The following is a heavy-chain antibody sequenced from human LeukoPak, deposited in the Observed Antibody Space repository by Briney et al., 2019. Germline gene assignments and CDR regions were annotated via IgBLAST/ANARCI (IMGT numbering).Heavy chain of an antibody. CDR1: GFIFSNYN. V-gene: IGHV3-48*01. Sequence: GGSLRLSCAASGFIFSNYNMNWVRQAPGKGLEWVSYISESGDTMYNADSVKGRFTISRDNAKNSPYLQMDSLRAEDTAVYYCARDPYSGNYGNYYYYYMDVWGKGTTVTISS. J-gene: IGHJ6*03. D-gene: IGHD1-26*01. CDR2: ISESGDTM. CDR3: ARDPYSGNYGNYYYYYMDV.